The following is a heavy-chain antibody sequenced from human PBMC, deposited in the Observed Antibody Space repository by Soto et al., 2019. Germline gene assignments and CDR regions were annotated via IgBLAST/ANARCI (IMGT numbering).Heavy chain of an antibody. V-gene: IGHV3-30*18. D-gene: IGHD4-17*01. CDR2: MSYDGSK. CDR3: AKDFNPGFGDYFYYYAGMDG. CDR1: GFTFSSYG. J-gene: IGHJ6*02. Sequence: QVQLVESGGGVVQPGRSLRLSCAAAGFTFSSYGMHWVRQAPGTGLEWVAVMSYDGSKYYADTVKGRFTISRDNSKNTLYLPINRLRREDTAVYYCAKDFNPGFGDYFYYYAGMDGWGQGSTVTVPS.